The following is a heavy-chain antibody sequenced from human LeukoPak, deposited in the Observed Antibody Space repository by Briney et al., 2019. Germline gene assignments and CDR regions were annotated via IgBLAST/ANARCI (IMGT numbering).Heavy chain of an antibody. J-gene: IGHJ4*02. Sequence: GGSLRLSCAASGFTFSRFWMFWVRQAPGKGPVWVSRINSDGATTNYADPVKVRFTIYRDNTRSTLYLEMNSLRAEDTAVYYCGTLGVVWEIDYWGQGTLVTVSS. CDR2: INSDGATT. CDR3: GTLGVVWEIDY. D-gene: IGHD1-26*01. V-gene: IGHV3-74*01. CDR1: GFTFSRFW.